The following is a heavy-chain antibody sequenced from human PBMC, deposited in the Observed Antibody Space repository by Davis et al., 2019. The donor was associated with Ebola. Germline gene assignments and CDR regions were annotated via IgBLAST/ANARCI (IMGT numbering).Heavy chain of an antibody. CDR1: GYTFSGNY. CDR2: INPNSGGT. D-gene: IGHD3-22*01. J-gene: IGHJ6*02. Sequence: ASVKVSCKASGYTFSGNYIQWVRQAPGQGLEWMGRINPNSGGTNSAQKFQGRVTMTRDTSTSTAYMEINRLSSDDTAVYFCARGGITMTVVPRDYYYGLDVWGQGTTVTVSS. CDR3: ARGGITMTVVPRDYYYGLDV. V-gene: IGHV1-2*06.